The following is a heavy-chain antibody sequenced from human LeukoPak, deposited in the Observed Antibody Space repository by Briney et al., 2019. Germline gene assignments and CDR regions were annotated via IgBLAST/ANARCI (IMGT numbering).Heavy chain of an antibody. CDR3: AKDYYGSGTSMDV. CDR2: IDSGGST. D-gene: IGHD3-10*01. Sequence: QPGGSLRLSCAASGFTVSSNYMSWVRQAPGKGLEWASVIDSGGSTHYADSVKGRFTISRGNAKNSLYLQMNSLRAEDTALYYCAKDYYGSGTSMDVWGKGTTVTVSS. CDR1: GFTVSSNY. V-gene: IGHV3-53*05. J-gene: IGHJ6*03.